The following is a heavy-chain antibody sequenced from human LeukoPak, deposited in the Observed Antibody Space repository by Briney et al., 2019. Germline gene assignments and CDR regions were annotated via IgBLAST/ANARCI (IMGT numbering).Heavy chain of an antibody. D-gene: IGHD6-19*01. V-gene: IGHV4-61*03. CDR3: ARESYGSGWYVY. J-gene: IGHJ4*02. Sequence: SETLSLTCTVSGGSVSSGSYYWSWIRQPPGKGLEWIGYIYYTGSTNYNPSLKSRVTISVDTSKNHFSLKLSSVTAADTAVYYCARESYGSGWYVYWGQGTLVTVSS. CDR1: GGSVSSGSYY. CDR2: IYYTGST.